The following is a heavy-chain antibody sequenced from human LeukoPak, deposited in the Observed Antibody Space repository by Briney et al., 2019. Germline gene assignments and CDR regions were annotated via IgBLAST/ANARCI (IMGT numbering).Heavy chain of an antibody. J-gene: IGHJ6*02. CDR2: ISSSSSYI. CDR3: ARDRIGGSDGVFRYYYGMDV. D-gene: IGHD3-3*01. Sequence: PGGSLRLSCAASGFTFSSYSMNWVRQAPGKGLEWVSSISSSSSYIYYADSVKGRFTISRDNAKNSLYLQMNSLRAEDTAVYYCARDRIGGSDGVFRYYYGMDVWGQGTTVTVSS. V-gene: IGHV3-21*01. CDR1: GFTFSSYS.